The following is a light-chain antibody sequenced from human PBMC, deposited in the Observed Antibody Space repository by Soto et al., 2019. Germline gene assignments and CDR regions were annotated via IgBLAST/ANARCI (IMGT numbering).Light chain of an antibody. CDR3: QQFNKWPLWT. CDR1: QSVNSN. J-gene: IGKJ1*01. Sequence: EIVMTQSPGTLSVSPGERATLSCRASQSVNSNLAWYQQKPGQAPRLLIYGASTRATGIPARFSGSGSGTEFTLTISSLQSEDIAVYYCQQFNKWPLWTFGQGTKVEIK. V-gene: IGKV3-15*01. CDR2: GAS.